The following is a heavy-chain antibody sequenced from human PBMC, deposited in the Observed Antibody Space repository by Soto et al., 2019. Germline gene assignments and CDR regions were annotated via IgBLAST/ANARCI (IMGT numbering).Heavy chain of an antibody. CDR3: VRDDGRGYV. D-gene: IGHD2-15*01. J-gene: IGHJ3*01. Sequence: SETLSLTCAVSGYSISIGYYWGWIRQPPGKGLEWIGSIYHSVSTYYNPSLKSRVSLSIDTSKNQFSLNLSSVTAADTAMYYCVRDDGRGYVWGQGTMVTV. CDR2: IYHSVST. CDR1: GYSISIGYY. V-gene: IGHV4-38-2*02.